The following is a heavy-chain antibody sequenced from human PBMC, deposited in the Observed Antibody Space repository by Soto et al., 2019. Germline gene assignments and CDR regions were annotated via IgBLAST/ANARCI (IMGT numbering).Heavy chain of an antibody. CDR1: GGSISSYY. CDR2: IYYSGST. J-gene: IGHJ6*02. V-gene: IGHV4-59*01. D-gene: IGHD5-18*01. CDR3: ARGAAMDYYYYGMDV. Sequence: SETLSLTCTVSGGSISSYYWSWIRQPPGKGLEWIGYIYYSGSTNYNPSLKSRVTISVDTSKNQFSLKLSSVTAADTAVYYCARGAAMDYYYYGMDVWGQGSTVTVSS.